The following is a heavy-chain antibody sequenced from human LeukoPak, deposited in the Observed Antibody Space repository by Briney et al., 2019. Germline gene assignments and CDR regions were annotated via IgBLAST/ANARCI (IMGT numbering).Heavy chain of an antibody. Sequence: SETLSLTCTVSGGSISSSSYYWGWIRQPPGKGLEWIGSIYYSGSTYYNPSSKSRFPISVDTSKNKFSLKLSSVPAADPPVYSGGRKPLIGPDNGGRGPLVPVSS. V-gene: IGHV4-39*01. CDR2: IYYSGST. J-gene: IGHJ4*02. CDR1: GGSISSSSYY. CDR3: GRKPLIGPDN. D-gene: IGHD2-15*01.